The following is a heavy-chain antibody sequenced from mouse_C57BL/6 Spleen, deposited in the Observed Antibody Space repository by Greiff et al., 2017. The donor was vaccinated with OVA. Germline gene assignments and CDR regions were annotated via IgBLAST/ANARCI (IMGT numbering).Heavy chain of an antibody. Sequence: LQQSGAELVRPGASVTLSCKASGYTFTDYEMHWVKQTPVHGLEWIGAIDPETGGTAYNQKFKGKAILTADKSSSTAYMELRSLTSEDSAVYYCTRDYGTHWYFDVWGTGTTVTVSS. CDR2: IDPETGGT. V-gene: IGHV1-15*01. J-gene: IGHJ1*03. CDR1: GYTFTDYE. CDR3: TRDYGTHWYFDV. D-gene: IGHD1-1*01.